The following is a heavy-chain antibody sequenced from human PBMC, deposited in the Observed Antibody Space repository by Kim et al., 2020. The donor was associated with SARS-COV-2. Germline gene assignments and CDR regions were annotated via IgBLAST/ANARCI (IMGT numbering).Heavy chain of an antibody. CDR3: ARQGGKAVGGRFGRGWFDP. J-gene: IGHJ5*02. CDR1: GGSISSSSYY. D-gene: IGHD6-19*01. Sequence: SETMSLTCTVSGGSISSSSYYWGWIRQPPGKGLEWIGSIYYSGSTYYNPSLKSRVTISVDTSKNQFSLKLSAVTAADTAVYYCARQGGKAVGGRFGRGWFDPWGQGTMVTVSS. V-gene: IGHV4-39*01. CDR2: IYYSGST.